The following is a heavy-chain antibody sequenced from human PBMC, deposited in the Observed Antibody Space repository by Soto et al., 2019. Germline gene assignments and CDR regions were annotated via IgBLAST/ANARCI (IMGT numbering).Heavy chain of an antibody. J-gene: IGHJ6*02. CDR3: ARLVRYCTNGVCYTGYYYGMVV. CDR1: GYSFTSYW. CDR2: IYPGDSDT. Sequence: GESLKISCKGSGYSFTSYWIGWVRQMPGKGLEWMGIIYPGDSDTRYSPSFQGQVTISADKSISTAYLQWSSLKASDTAMYYCARLVRYCTNGVCYTGYYYGMVVWGQGTTVTVSS. D-gene: IGHD2-8*01. V-gene: IGHV5-51*01.